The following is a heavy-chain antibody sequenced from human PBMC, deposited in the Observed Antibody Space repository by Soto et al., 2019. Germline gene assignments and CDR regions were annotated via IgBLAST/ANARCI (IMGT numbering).Heavy chain of an antibody. CDR1: GYTFTSSY. D-gene: IGHD6-6*01. J-gene: IGHJ4*02. Sequence: ASVKVSCKASGYTFTSSYMHWVRQAPGQGLEWMGIINPSGGSTSYAQKFQGRVTMTRDTSTSTVYMELSSLRSEDTAVYYCARVLASSIADTPLDYWGQGTLVTVSS. CDR3: ARVLASSIADTPLDY. CDR2: INPSGGST. V-gene: IGHV1-46*03.